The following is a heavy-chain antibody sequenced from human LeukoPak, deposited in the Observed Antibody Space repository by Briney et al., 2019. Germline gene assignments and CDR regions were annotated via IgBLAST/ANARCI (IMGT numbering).Heavy chain of an antibody. CDR2: ISYDGSNK. D-gene: IGHD3-3*01. J-gene: IGHJ4*02. V-gene: IGHV3-30-3*01. CDR3: AFWSGNLYF. CDR1: GFTFSSYA. Sequence: GGSLRLSCAASGFTFSSYAMHWVRQAPGKGLEWVAVISYDGSNKYYADSVKGRFTISRDNAKNTVYLQMNSLRAEDTGVYYCAFWSGNLYFWGQGALVTVSS.